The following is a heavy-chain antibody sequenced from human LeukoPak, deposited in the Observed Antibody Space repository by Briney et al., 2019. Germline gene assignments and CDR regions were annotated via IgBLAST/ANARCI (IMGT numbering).Heavy chain of an antibody. Sequence: GGSLRLSCAASGFTFSTYSMNWVRQAPGKGLEWVSSISISVGFISYADSVKGRFTISRDNAKDSLYLQMNSLRVEDTAVYYCARSGRHRSGLDYWGQGTLVTVSS. V-gene: IGHV3-21*01. D-gene: IGHD6-19*01. CDR1: GFTFSTYS. J-gene: IGHJ4*02. CDR3: ARSGRHRSGLDY. CDR2: ISISVGFI.